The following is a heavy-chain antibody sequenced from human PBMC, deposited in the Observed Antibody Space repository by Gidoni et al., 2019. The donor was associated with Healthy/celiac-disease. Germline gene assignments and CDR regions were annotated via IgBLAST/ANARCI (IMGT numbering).Heavy chain of an antibody. CDR2: INHSGST. CDR1: GGSFSGYY. J-gene: IGHJ4*02. Sequence: QVQLQQWGAGLLKPSETLSLTCAVYGGSFSGYYWSWIRQPPGKGLEWIGEINHSGSTNYNPSLKSRVTISVDTSKNQFSLKLSSVTAADTAVYYCARVLRSYGGNSRYFDYWGQGTLVTVSS. CDR3: ARVLRSYGGNSRYFDY. V-gene: IGHV4-34*01. D-gene: IGHD1-26*01.